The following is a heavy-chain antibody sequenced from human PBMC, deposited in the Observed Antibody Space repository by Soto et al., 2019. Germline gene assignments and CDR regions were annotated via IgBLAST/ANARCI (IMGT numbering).Heavy chain of an antibody. J-gene: IGHJ4*02. V-gene: IGHV1-69*01. Sequence: QVQLVQSGAEVKNTGSSVKVSCKASGGTFSSYAISWVRQAPGQGLEWMGGIIPIFGTANYAQKLQSRVTITADESTSTAYMELSSLRYEDTAVYYCARVGAVADQGDYWGQGTLVTVSS. D-gene: IGHD6-19*01. CDR3: ARVGAVADQGDY. CDR1: GGTFSSYA. CDR2: IIPIFGTA.